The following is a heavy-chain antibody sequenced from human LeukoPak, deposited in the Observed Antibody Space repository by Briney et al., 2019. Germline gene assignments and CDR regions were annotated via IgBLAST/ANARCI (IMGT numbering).Heavy chain of an antibody. Sequence: SETLPLTCTVSGGSISSYYWSWIRQPAGKGLEWIGRIYISGSGSTNYNPSLKSRVTMSVDTSKNQFSLKLSSVTAADTAVYYCARGGDHGYGSTQRVLQHWGQGTLVTVSS. D-gene: IGHD6-13*01. CDR2: IYISGSGST. V-gene: IGHV4-4*07. CDR1: GGSISSYY. J-gene: IGHJ1*01. CDR3: ARGGDHGYGSTQRVLQH.